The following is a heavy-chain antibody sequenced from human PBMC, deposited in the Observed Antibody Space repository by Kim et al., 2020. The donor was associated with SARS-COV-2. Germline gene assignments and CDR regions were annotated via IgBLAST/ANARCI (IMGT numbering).Heavy chain of an antibody. CDR1: GFTFDHSA. J-gene: IGHJ4*02. CDR2: ISGNGETK. D-gene: IGHD6-19*01. V-gene: IGHV3-43*02. CDR3: VRASGWLPRY. Sequence: GGSLRLSCAASGFTFDHSAMHWVRQAPGKGLEWVSLISGNGETKYYADSVEGRFTISIDNSKNSLYLQMNSLRTEDTALYYCVRASGWLPRYWCQGTLVTVSA.